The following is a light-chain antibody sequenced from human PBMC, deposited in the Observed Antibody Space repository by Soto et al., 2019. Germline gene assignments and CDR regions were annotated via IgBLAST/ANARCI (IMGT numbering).Light chain of an antibody. Sequence: EIVMTQSPATLSVSPGERGTLSCRASQTIRRNLAWYQQKPGQAPRLLIYHASTRATGIPARFTGGGSGTEFTLTISSLQSEDFALYYCQQYENWPPVTFGGGTKVEIK. CDR2: HAS. CDR3: QQYENWPPVT. V-gene: IGKV3-15*01. CDR1: QTIRRN. J-gene: IGKJ4*01.